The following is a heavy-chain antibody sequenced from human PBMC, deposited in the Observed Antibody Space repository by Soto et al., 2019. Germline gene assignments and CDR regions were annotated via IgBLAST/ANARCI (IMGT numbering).Heavy chain of an antibody. CDR2: ISGSGGST. D-gene: IGHD6-19*01. V-gene: IGHV3-23*01. CDR1: GFTFGSYA. J-gene: IGHJ4*02. CDR3: AKTVGSSGWYFFDT. Sequence: GGSLRLSCAASGFTFGSYAMSWVRQAPGKGLEWVSAISGSGGSTNYAESVRGRFTISRDNSKNTLYLQMHSLRAEDTAVYYCAKTVGSSGWYFFDTCGQGTPVTVSS.